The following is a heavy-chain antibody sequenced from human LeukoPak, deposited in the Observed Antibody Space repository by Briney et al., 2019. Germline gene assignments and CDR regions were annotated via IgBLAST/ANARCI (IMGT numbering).Heavy chain of an antibody. V-gene: IGHV4-34*01. D-gene: IGHD3-22*01. CDR3: ASLDKNSSGTIRD. CDR1: GGSFSGYY. Sequence: PSETLSLTCAVYGGSFSGYYWSWIRQPPGKGLEWIGEINHSGSTNYNPSLTSRVTISVDTSKNQFSLKLSSVTAADTAVYYCASLDKNSSGTIRDWGQGTLVTVS. J-gene: IGHJ4*02. CDR2: INHSGST.